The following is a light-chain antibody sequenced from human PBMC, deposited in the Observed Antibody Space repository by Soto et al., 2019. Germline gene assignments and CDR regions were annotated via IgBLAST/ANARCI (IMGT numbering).Light chain of an antibody. CDR3: QQYGRSPWT. V-gene: IGKV3-20*01. CDR2: GAS. CDR1: QSVSSSY. J-gene: IGKJ1*01. Sequence: EIVLTQSPGTLSLSPGERATLSCRASQSVSSSYLAWYQQKPGQAPRLPIYGASSRATGIPDRFSGSGSGTDFTLTISTLEPEDFTWYYCQQYGRSPWTFGQRTNVEIK.